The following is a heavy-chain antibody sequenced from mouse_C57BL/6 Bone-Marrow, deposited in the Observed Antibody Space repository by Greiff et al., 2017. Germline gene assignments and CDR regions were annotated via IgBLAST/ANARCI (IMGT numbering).Heavy chain of an antibody. CDR3: ATLFITTVVAFDY. J-gene: IGHJ2*01. CDR2: IDPSDSYT. CDR1: GYTFTSYW. D-gene: IGHD1-1*01. Sequence: QVQLKQPGAELVMPGASVKLSCKASGYTFTSYWMHWVKQRPGQGLEWIGEIDPSDSYTNYNQKFKGKSTLTVDKSSSTAYMQLSSLTSEDSAVYYCATLFITTVVAFDYCGQGTTLTVSS. V-gene: IGHV1-69*01.